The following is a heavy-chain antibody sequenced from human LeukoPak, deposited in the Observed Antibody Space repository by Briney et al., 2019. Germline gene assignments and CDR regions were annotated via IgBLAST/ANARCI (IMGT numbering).Heavy chain of an antibody. CDR1: GGSISSSSYY. Sequence: SETLSLTCTVSGGSISSSSYYWGWIRQPPGKGLEWIGNIYYSGSTYYNPSLKSRVTISVDTSKNQFSLKLSSVTAADTAVYYCARAEVVIDAFDIWGQGTMVTVSS. J-gene: IGHJ3*02. V-gene: IGHV4-39*07. CDR3: ARAEVVIDAFDI. CDR2: IYYSGST. D-gene: IGHD2-15*01.